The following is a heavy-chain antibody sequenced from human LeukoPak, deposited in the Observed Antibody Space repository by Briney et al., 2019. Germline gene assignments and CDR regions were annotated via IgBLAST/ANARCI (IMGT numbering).Heavy chain of an antibody. D-gene: IGHD3-22*01. J-gene: IGHJ4*02. CDR3: AREPHHYYNSSGYYFDY. CDR2: IYYSGST. V-gene: IGHV4-61*01. CDR1: GGSVNSGSYY. Sequence: PSETLSLTCTVSGGSVNSGSYYWSWIRQPPGKGLEWIGYIYYSGSTNYNPSLKSRVTISVDTSKNQFSLKLSSVTAADTAVYYCAREPHHYYNSSGYYFDYWGQGTLVTVSS.